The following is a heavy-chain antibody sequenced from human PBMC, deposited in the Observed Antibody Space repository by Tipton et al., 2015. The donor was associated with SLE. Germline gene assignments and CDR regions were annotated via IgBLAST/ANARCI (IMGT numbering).Heavy chain of an antibody. CDR2: MNPNSGNT. V-gene: IGHV1-8*01. Sequence: QLVQSGAEVKKPGASVKVSCRASGYTFTSYDINWVRQATGQGLEWMGWMNPNSGNTGYAQKFQGRVTMTRDTSINTAYMDLSSLRSEDTAVYYCAGGLFGGSTGILENDAFDIWGQGTMVTVSS. D-gene: IGHD3-10*02. CDR3: AGGLFGGSTGILENDAFDI. J-gene: IGHJ3*02. CDR1: GYTFTSYD.